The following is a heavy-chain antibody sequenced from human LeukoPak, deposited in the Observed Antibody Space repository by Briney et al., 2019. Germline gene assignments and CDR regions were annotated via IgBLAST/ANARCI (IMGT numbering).Heavy chain of an antibody. Sequence: SVKVSCKASGGTFSSYAISWVRQAPGQGLEWMGGIIPIFGTANYAQKFQGRVTITTDESTSTAYMELSSLRSEDTAVYYCARSMGYRYGYDWFDPWGQGTLVTVSS. CDR2: IIPIFGTA. CDR1: GGTFSSYA. V-gene: IGHV1-69*05. J-gene: IGHJ5*02. D-gene: IGHD5-18*01. CDR3: ARSMGYRYGYDWFDP.